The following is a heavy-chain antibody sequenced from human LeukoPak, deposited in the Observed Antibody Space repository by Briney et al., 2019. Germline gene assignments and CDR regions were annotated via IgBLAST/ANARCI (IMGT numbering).Heavy chain of an antibody. CDR1: GGSFSGYY. V-gene: IGHV4-34*01. CDR2: INHSGST. J-gene: IGHJ5*02. Sequence: SETLSLTCAVYGGSFSGYYWSWIRQPPGKGLEWLGEINHSGSTDYNPSLKSRVTISVDTSKNQFSLKLSSVTAADTAVYYCARSASSSGWSNWFDPWGQGTLVTVSS. CDR3: ARSASSSGWSNWFDP. D-gene: IGHD6-19*01.